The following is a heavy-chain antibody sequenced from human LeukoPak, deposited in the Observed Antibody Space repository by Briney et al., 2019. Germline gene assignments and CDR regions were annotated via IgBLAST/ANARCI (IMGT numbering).Heavy chain of an antibody. CDR3: ARADYGHYFDY. CDR2: INPTSGGT. V-gene: IGHV1-2*02. D-gene: IGHD4-17*01. Sequence: GASVKVSCTASGYAFTGYYMHWVRQAPGQGLEWMGWINPTSGGTNYAQKCQGRVTMTRDTSTSTAYMELSRLTSDDTAVYYCARADYGHYFDYWGQGTLVTVSS. CDR1: GYAFTGYY. J-gene: IGHJ4*02.